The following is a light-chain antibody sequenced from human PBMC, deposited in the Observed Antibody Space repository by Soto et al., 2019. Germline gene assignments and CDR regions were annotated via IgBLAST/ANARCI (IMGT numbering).Light chain of an antibody. CDR3: QQDYSPPWT. J-gene: IGKJ1*01. V-gene: IGKV4-1*01. Sequence: DIVMTQSPDSLAVSLGERATINCKSSQSVLYSSNNKNYLAWYQQKPGQPPKLLIYCASTRESGVPDRFSGSGSGTDFTLTISSLQAEDVAVYYCQQDYSPPWTFGQGTKVEIK. CDR2: CAS. CDR1: QSVLYSSNNKNY.